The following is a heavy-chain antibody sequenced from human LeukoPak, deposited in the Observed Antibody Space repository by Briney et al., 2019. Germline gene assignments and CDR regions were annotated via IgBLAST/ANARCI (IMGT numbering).Heavy chain of an antibody. CDR2: MNPNSGNT. V-gene: IGHV1-8*03. CDR1: GYTFTSYD. D-gene: IGHD3-16*01. Sequence: ASVKVSCKASGYTFTSYDIDWVRQATGQGLEWMGWMNPNSGNTGYAQKFQGRVTITRNTSISTAYMELSSLRSEDTAVYYCARGRGGGYYYYYMDVWGKGTTVTVSS. CDR3: ARGRGGGYYYYYMDV. J-gene: IGHJ6*03.